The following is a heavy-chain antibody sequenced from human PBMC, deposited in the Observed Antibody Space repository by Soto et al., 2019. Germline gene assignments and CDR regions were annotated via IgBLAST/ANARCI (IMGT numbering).Heavy chain of an antibody. CDR3: ARDHAGSGSYYPHFDY. V-gene: IGHV4-31*03. CDR2: IYYSGST. D-gene: IGHD3-10*01. J-gene: IGHJ4*02. CDR1: GGSISSGGYY. Sequence: SETLSLTCTVSGGSISSGGYYWSSIRQHPGKGLEWIGYIYYSGSTYYNPSLKSRVTISVDTSKNQFSLKLSSVTAADTAVYYCARDHAGSGSYYPHFDYWGQGTLVTVSS.